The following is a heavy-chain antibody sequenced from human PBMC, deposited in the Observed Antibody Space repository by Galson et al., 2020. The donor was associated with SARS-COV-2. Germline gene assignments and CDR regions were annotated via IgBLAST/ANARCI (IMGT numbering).Heavy chain of an antibody. CDR2: IYKSGNT. J-gene: IGHJ6*02. CDR3: ARGNSPCVTIVGVLTGTWGMDV. Sequence: SETLSLTCTVSGASISSGSYYWSWIRQPAGKGLEWIGRIYKSGNTNYNPSLWSQVTISVDTSKNQFSLKLTSVTAADTAVYYCARGNSPCVTIVGVLTGTWGMDVWGQGTTVTVSS. CDR1: GASISSGSYY. V-gene: IGHV4-61*02. D-gene: IGHD3-3*01.